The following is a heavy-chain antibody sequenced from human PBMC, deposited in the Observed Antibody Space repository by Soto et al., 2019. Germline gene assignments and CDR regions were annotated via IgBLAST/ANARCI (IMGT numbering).Heavy chain of an antibody. Sequence: GESLKISCKASGYSFNTYWIGWVRQLPGKGLEWMGIIYPDDSDTRYSPSFQGQVTISADKSFTTVYLQWNSLKASDTAIYYCARPGYYDSSGFFNFAHWGQGTLVTVSS. CDR1: GYSFNTYW. CDR2: IYPDDSDT. V-gene: IGHV5-51*01. CDR3: ARPGYYDSSGFFNFAH. D-gene: IGHD3-22*01. J-gene: IGHJ4*02.